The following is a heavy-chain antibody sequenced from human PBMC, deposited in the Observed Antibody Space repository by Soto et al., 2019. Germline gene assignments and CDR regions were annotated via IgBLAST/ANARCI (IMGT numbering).Heavy chain of an antibody. CDR2: ISSSSSTI. V-gene: IGHV3-48*02. CDR1: GFTFSSYS. Sequence: GGSLRLSCAASGFTFSSYSMNWVRQAPGKGLEWVSYISSSSSTIYYADSVKGRFTISRDNAKNSLYLQMNSLRDEDTAVYYCAREDLRLGELSLIDYWGQGTLVTVSS. CDR3: AREDLRLGELSLIDY. D-gene: IGHD3-16*02. J-gene: IGHJ4*02.